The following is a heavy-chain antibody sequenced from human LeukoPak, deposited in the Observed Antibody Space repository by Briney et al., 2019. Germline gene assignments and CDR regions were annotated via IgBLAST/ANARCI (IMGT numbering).Heavy chain of an antibody. D-gene: IGHD6-19*01. Sequence: GESLKISCKGSGYSFTSYWNGWVRQIPGKGLEWMGIIYPGDSETRYRPSFQGQVTISADKSISTAYLQWSSLKASDTAMYYCARSPKNFGYNSALDNFDYWGQGTLVTVSS. J-gene: IGHJ4*02. CDR1: GYSFTSYW. V-gene: IGHV5-51*01. CDR2: IYPGDSET. CDR3: ARSPKNFGYNSALDNFDY.